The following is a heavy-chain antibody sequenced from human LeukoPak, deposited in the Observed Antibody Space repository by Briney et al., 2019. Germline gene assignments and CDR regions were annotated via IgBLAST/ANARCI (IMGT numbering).Heavy chain of an antibody. CDR3: ARVKLRYFDWLPYYFDY. J-gene: IGHJ4*02. Sequence: SETLSLTCTVSGGSISSSSYYWGWIRQPPGKGLEWIGSIYTSGSTNYNPSLKSRVTMSVDTSKNQFALKLSSVTAADTAVYYCARVKLRYFDWLPYYFDYWGQGTLVTVSS. V-gene: IGHV4-39*06. CDR1: GGSISSSSYY. CDR2: IYTSGST. D-gene: IGHD3-9*01.